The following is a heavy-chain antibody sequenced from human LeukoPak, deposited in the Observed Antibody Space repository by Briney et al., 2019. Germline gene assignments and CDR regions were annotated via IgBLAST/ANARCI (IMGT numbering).Heavy chain of an antibody. CDR3: ARDEIKYDFWSGYSGDFDY. J-gene: IGHJ4*02. V-gene: IGHV1-18*01. Sequence: ASVKVSCKASGYTFTSYGISWVRQAPGQGPEWMGWISAYNGNTNYAQKLQGRVTMTTDTSTSTAYMELRSLRSDDTAVYYCARDEIKYDFWSGYSGDFDYWGQGTLVTVSS. CDR2: ISAYNGNT. D-gene: IGHD3-3*01. CDR1: GYTFTSYG.